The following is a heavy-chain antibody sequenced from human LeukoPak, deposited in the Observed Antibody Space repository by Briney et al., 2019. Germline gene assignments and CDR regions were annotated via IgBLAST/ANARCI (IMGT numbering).Heavy chain of an antibody. CDR1: GGTFSSYA. D-gene: IGHD5-24*01. CDR2: IIPIFGTA. J-gene: IGHJ6*03. Sequence: GASVKVSCKASGGTFSSYAISWVRQAPGQGPEWMGGIIPIFGTANYAQKFQGRVTITADESTSTAYMELSSLRSEDTAVYYCALSRDGYKNPWDYYYYMDVWGKGTTVTVSS. CDR3: ALSRDGYKNPWDYYYYMDV. V-gene: IGHV1-69*13.